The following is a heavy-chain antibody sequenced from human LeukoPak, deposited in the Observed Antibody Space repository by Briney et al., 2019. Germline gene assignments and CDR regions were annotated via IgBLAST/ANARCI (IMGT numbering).Heavy chain of an antibody. CDR2: INPSGGST. CDR3: AREAVDTAMVTAETNHEPSDY. V-gene: IGHV1-46*01. D-gene: IGHD5-18*01. Sequence: ASVKVSCKASGYTSTSYYMHWVRQAPGQGLEWMGIINPSGGSTSYAQKFQGRVTMTRDTSTSTVYMELSSLRSEDTAVYYCAREAVDTAMVTAETNHEPSDYWGQGTLVTVSS. J-gene: IGHJ4*02. CDR1: GYTSTSYY.